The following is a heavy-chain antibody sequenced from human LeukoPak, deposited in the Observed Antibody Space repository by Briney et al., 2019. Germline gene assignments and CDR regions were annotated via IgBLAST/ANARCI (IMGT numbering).Heavy chain of an antibody. CDR1: GFIFHNFG. CDR3: AKDPHVRYSGSPVYMDV. Sequence: GGSLRLSCAASGFIFHNFGMHWVRQAPGKGLEWVAFIRFDGSRKYYADSVKGRFTVSRDNSKNTLYLQMNSLRAEDTAVYYCAKDPHVRYSGSPVYMDVWGKGTTVTVSS. CDR2: IRFDGSRK. V-gene: IGHV3-30*02. J-gene: IGHJ6*03. D-gene: IGHD1-26*01.